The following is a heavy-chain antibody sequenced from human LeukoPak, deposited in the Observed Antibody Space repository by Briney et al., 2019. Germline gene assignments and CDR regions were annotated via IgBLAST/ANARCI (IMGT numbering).Heavy chain of an antibody. CDR1: SGSISSTNYC. J-gene: IGHJ4*02. CDR3: ARGGGLGRRDGNNDY. CDR2: FCSSGDT. V-gene: IGHV4-39*07. Sequence: PSETLSLTCTVSSGSISSTNYCWGWIRQPPGKGLEWIGTFCSSGDTFYIPSLKSRVTISVDTSKNQFSLKLSSVTAADTAVYYCARGGGLGRRDGNNDYWGQGTLVTVSS. D-gene: IGHD5-24*01.